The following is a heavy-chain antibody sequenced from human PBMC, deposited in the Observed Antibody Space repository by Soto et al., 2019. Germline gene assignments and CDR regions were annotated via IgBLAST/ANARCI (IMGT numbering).Heavy chain of an antibody. CDR3: ARVPTRGASGWIDP. J-gene: IGHJ5*02. CDR2: VHQSGRT. D-gene: IGHD5-12*01. CDR1: GGSFSDYY. V-gene: IGHV4-34*01. Sequence: SQTLSLTCAVYGGSFSDYYWTWIRQPPGKGLEWIGEVHQSGRTNYRPSLRSRVTISIDTSKNQFSVQLRSVTAADTAVYYCARVPTRGASGWIDPWGQGILVTVSS.